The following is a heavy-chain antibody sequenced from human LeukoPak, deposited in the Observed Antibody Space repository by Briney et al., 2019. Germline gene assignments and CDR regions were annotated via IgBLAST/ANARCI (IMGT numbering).Heavy chain of an antibody. CDR1: GVSISSSGYY. V-gene: IGHV4-39*07. J-gene: IGHJ5*02. Sequence: PSETLSLTCTVSGVSISSSGYYWGWIRQPPGKGLEWIGSIYYSGTTYYNPSLKSRVAISVDTSKNQFSLKLSSVTAADTAVYYCARAGIKNSSSWYFGRFDPWGQGTLVTVSS. D-gene: IGHD6-13*01. CDR3: ARAGIKNSSSWYFGRFDP. CDR2: IYYSGTT.